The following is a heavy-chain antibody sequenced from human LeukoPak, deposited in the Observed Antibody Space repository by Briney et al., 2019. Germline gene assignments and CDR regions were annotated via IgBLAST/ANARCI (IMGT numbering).Heavy chain of an antibody. Sequence: SQTLSLTRVISGDSISNSNDAWNWIRQSPSRGLEWLVRTYYRYRWYNDYAVSVKSRITINPDTSKNQFSLQRNSMTPEDTVVYYCANTTVVAAAVDKYDVFDTWGQGTMVTVSS. V-gene: IGHV6-1*01. CDR3: ANTTVVAAAVDKYDVFDT. CDR2: TYYRYRWYN. CDR1: GDSISNSNDA. D-gene: IGHD2-15*01. J-gene: IGHJ3*02.